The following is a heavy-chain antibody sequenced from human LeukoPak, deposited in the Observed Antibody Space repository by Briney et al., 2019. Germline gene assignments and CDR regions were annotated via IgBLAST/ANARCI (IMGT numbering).Heavy chain of an antibody. D-gene: IGHD4-17*01. CDR3: ASNDYGDYGAFDI. V-gene: IGHV4-34*01. J-gene: IGHJ3*02. Sequence: SGTLSLTCAVYGGSFSGYYWSWIRQPPGKGLEWIGEINHSGSTNYNPSLKSRVTISVDTSKNQFSLKLSSVTAADTAVYYCASNDYGDYGAFDIWGQGTKVTVSS. CDR1: GGSFSGYY. CDR2: INHSGST.